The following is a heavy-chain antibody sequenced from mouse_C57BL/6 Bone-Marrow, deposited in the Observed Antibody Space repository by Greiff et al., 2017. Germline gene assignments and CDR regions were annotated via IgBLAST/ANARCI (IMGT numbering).Heavy chain of an antibody. CDR2: IDPEDGET. CDR3: ARVWAIGNYDYDAMDY. D-gene: IGHD2-1*01. CDR1: GFNIKDYY. J-gene: IGHJ4*01. V-gene: IGHV14-2*01. Sequence: VQLQQSGAELVKPGASVKLSCTASGFNIKDYYMHWVKQRTEQGLEWIGRIDPEDGETKYAPQFQGKATITADTSSNTAYLQLSSLTSEDTAVYYCARVWAIGNYDYDAMDYWGQGTSVTVSS.